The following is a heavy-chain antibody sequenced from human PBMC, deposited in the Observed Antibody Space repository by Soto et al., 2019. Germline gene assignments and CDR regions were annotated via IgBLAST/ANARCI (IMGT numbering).Heavy chain of an antibody. CDR2: ISAHNGKT. V-gene: IGHV1-18*01. CDR3: ARGRYGDY. Sequence: QAHLVQSGPEVKKPGASVKVSCKGSGYIFTSYGIAWVRQAPGQGLEWMGWISAHNGKTEYAQKFQGRVTVTRDTTPSTAYLELRSLRSDGTALYYCARGRYGDYWGQGALVTVSS. J-gene: IGHJ4*02. CDR1: GYIFTSYG. D-gene: IGHD4-17*01.